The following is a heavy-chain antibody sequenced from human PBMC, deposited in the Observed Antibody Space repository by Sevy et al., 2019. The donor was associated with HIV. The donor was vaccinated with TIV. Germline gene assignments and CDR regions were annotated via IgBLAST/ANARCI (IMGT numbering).Heavy chain of an antibody. Sequence: GGSLRLSCGASGFTFSRYSMIWVRQAPGKGLEWVSYISSSGHYIQYADSVRGRFTISRDNARDSLDLQMNSLRAEDTAVYFCVRWDYSTSGNWFDPWGQGTLVTVSS. CDR2: ISSSGHYI. D-gene: IGHD6-13*01. CDR1: GFTFSRYS. J-gene: IGHJ5*02. CDR3: VRWDYSTSGNWFDP. V-gene: IGHV3-21*01.